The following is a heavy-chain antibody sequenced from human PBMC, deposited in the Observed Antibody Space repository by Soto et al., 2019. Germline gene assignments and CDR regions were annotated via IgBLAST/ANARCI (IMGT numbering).Heavy chain of an antibody. D-gene: IGHD5-18*01. CDR1: GYPFSNDW. J-gene: IGHJ6*02. CDR3: ARHETASLYHYYYGMDV. V-gene: IGHV5-51*01. CDR2: IYPGDSDT. Sequence: PGDSLKLSCQGSGYPFSNDWINWVRPLPGKGLEWMGIIYPGDSDTKYSPSFQGQVTISADKSISTAYLQWSSLKASDTAIYYCARHETASLYHYYYGMDVWGQGTTVTVSS.